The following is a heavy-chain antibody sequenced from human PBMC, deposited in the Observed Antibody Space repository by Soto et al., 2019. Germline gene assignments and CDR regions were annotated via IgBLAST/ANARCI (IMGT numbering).Heavy chain of an antibody. CDR1: GFTFSSYG. V-gene: IGHV3-33*01. Sequence: QVQLVESGGGVVQPGRSLRLSCAASGFTFSSYGMHWVRQAPGKGLEWVAVIWYDGSNKYYADSVKGRFTISRDNSKNTLYLQMNSLRAEDTAVYYCARDGTGYSSGWWGAFDIWGQGTMGTVSS. D-gene: IGHD6-19*01. J-gene: IGHJ3*02. CDR3: ARDGTGYSSGWWGAFDI. CDR2: IWYDGSNK.